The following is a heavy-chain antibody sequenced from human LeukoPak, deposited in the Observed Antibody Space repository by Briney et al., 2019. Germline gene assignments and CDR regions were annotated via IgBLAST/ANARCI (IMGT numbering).Heavy chain of an antibody. CDR1: GFTFSSYG. V-gene: IGHV3-33*01. Sequence: GGSLRLSCAASGFTFSSYGMHWVAQPPGKGLEWVTVIWYDGSNKSYAVSVMGRFTISRDITKNTLYLQMNSLRAEDTAVYYCARDRAAADLDYWGQGTLVTVSS. J-gene: IGHJ4*02. CDR2: IWYDGSNK. CDR3: ARDRAAADLDY. D-gene: IGHD6-13*01.